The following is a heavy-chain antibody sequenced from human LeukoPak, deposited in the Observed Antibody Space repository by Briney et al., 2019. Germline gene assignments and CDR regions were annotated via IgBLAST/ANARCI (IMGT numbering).Heavy chain of an antibody. CDR1: GYSFITYW. CDR2: IYPGDSGT. D-gene: IGHD6-13*01. CDR3: ARNGAAGSPNRFFNWFDP. J-gene: IGHJ5*02. V-gene: IGHV5-51*01. Sequence: GESLKISCKGSGYSFITYWIGWVRQMPGKGLEWIGLIYPGDSGTRYSPSFEGQVTFSVDKSISTAYLQWSSLKASDTAMYYCARNGAAGSPNRFFNWFDPWGQGTLVTVSS.